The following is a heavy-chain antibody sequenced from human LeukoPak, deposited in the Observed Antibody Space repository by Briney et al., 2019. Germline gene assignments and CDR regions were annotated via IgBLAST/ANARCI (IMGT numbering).Heavy chain of an antibody. V-gene: IGHV3-53*04. J-gene: IGHJ4*02. CDR3: ARGKEVTAMAYYFDY. D-gene: IGHD2-21*02. CDR1: GFTVSSNY. Sequence: PGGSLRLSCAASGFTVSSNYMSWVRQAPGKGPEWVSVIYSGGSTYYADSVKGRFTISRHNSKNTLYLQMNSLRAEDTAVYYCARGKEVTAMAYYFDYWGQGTLVTVSS. CDR2: IYSGGST.